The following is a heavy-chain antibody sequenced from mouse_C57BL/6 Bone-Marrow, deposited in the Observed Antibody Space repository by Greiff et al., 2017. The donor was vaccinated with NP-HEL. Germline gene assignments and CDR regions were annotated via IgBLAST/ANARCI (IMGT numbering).Heavy chain of an antibody. CDR2: IYPGDGDT. CDR3: ARGGAWFAY. V-gene: IGHV1-82*01. Sequence: QVQLKQSGPELVKPGASVKISCKASGYAFSSSWMNWVKQRPGKGLEWIGRIYPGDGDTNYNGKFKGKATLTADKSSSTAYMQLSSLTSEDSAVYFCARGGAWFAYWGQGTLVTVSA. CDR1: GYAFSSSW. J-gene: IGHJ3*01.